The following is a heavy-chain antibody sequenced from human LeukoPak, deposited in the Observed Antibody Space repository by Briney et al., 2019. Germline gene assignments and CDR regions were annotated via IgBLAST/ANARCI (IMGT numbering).Heavy chain of an antibody. J-gene: IGHJ4*02. V-gene: IGHV4-31*03. CDR2: IYYSGST. CDR1: GGSISSGGYY. CDR3: ARDRITGTTDY. Sequence: SETLSLTCTVSGGSISSGGYYWSWIRQHPGKGLEWIGYIYYSGSTYYNPSLKSRVTISVDTSKNQSSLKLSSVTAADTAVYYCARDRITGTTDYWGQGTLVAVSS. D-gene: IGHD1-7*01.